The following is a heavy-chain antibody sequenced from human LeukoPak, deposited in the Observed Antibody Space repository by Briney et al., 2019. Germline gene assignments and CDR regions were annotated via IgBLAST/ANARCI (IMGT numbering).Heavy chain of an antibody. V-gene: IGHV1-69*05. CDR2: IIPIFGTA. Sequence: GSSVRVSCKASGGTFSSYAISWVRQAPGQGLEWMGGIIPIFGTANYAQKFRGRVTITTDESTSTAYMELSSLRSEDTAVYYCASFTNTAFGYWGQGTLVTVSS. CDR3: ASFTNTAFGY. CDR1: GGTFSSYA. D-gene: IGHD5-18*01. J-gene: IGHJ4*02.